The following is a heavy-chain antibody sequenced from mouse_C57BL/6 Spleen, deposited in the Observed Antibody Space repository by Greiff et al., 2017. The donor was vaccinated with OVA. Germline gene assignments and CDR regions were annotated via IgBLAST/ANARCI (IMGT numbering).Heavy chain of an antibody. CDR3: ADSSGYY. CDR1: GFTFSSYG. D-gene: IGHD3-2*02. Sequence: EVQVVESGGDLVKPGGSLKLSCAASGFTFSSYGMSWVHQTPDKRLEWVATISSGGSYTYYPDSVKGRFTISRDNAKNTLYLQMSSLKSEDTAMYYCADSSGYYWGQGTTLTVSS. V-gene: IGHV5-6*01. CDR2: ISSGGSYT. J-gene: IGHJ2*01.